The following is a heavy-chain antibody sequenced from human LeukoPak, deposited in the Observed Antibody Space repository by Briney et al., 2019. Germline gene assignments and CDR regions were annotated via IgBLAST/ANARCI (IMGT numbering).Heavy chain of an antibody. D-gene: IGHD3-10*01. CDR1: GYTFTSYG. V-gene: IGHV1-18*01. CDR3: ASWSRYYGSGSYYRALDY. CDR2: ISAYNGNT. Sequence: GASVKVSCKASGYTFTSYGISWVRQAPGQGLEWMGWISAYNGNTNYAQKLQGRVTMTTDTSTSTAYMELRSLRSDDTAVYYCASWSRYYGSGSYYRALDYWGQGTLVTVSS. J-gene: IGHJ4*02.